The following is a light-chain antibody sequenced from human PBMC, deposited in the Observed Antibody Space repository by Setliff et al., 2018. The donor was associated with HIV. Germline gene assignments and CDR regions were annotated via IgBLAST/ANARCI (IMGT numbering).Light chain of an antibody. CDR2: EVS. CDR3: SSYAVTNTLH. Sequence: QSALAQPASVSGSPGQSITIACTGTSSDVGGYSHVSWYQQHPGKAPKLIIYEVSNRPSGVSNRFSGSKSGNTASLTISGLQAEDEADYYCSSYAVTNTLHFGTGTKVTVL. J-gene: IGLJ1*01. CDR1: SSDVGGYSH. V-gene: IGLV2-14*01.